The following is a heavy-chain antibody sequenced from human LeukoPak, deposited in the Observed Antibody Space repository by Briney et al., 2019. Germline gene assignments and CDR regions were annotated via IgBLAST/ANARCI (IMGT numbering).Heavy chain of an antibody. CDR3: ATEKIRFLEWLLPSFDY. Sequence: GGSLRLSCAASGFTFSNYALSWVRQAPGKGLEWVSAISGSGGSTYYADSVKGRFTISRDDSKNTLYLQMNSLRAEDTAVYYCATEKIRFLEWLLPSFDYWGQGTLVTVSS. CDR2: ISGSGGST. J-gene: IGHJ4*02. D-gene: IGHD3-3*01. V-gene: IGHV3-23*01. CDR1: GFTFSNYA.